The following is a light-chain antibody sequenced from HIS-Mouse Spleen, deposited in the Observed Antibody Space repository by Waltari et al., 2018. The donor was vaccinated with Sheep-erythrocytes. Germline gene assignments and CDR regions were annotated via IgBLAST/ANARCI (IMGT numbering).Light chain of an antibody. Sequence: QSALTQPRSVSGSPGQSVTISCTGTSSDVGGYNSVSWYQQHPGKAPKLMIYDVSKLPSGVPDRFSGSQSGNTASLTIAGLQAEDEADYYCCSYAGSYNHVFATVTKVTVL. J-gene: IGLJ1*01. CDR3: CSYAGSYNHV. CDR1: SSDVGGYNS. CDR2: DVS. V-gene: IGLV2-11*01.